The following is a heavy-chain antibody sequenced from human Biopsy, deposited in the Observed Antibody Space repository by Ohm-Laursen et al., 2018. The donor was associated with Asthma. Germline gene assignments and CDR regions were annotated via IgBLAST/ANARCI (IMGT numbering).Heavy chain of an antibody. CDR2: IYYSGST. J-gene: IGHJ4*02. V-gene: IGHV4-59*01. Sequence: GTLSLTCTVSGVSISSDYWSWIRQPPGKGLEWIGHIYYSGSTNYEPSLKSRVTISVDTSKNQFSLKLRSVTAADAAVYYCARGISRVTGLFDHFDSWGQGTLVTVSS. CDR3: ARGISRVTGLFDHFDS. CDR1: GVSISSDY. D-gene: IGHD2-21*02.